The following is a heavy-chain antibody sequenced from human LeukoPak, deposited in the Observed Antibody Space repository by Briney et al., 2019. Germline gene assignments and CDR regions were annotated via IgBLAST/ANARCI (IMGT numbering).Heavy chain of an antibody. V-gene: IGHV1-2*02. CDR3: ARGVKIFGVVIKYYYYYYMDA. J-gene: IGHJ6*03. D-gene: IGHD3-3*01. Sequence: ASVKVSCKASGYTFTGYYMHWARQAPGQGLEWMGWINPNSGGTNYAQKFQGRVTITRNTSISTAYMELSSLRSEDTAVYYCARGVKIFGVVIKYYYYYYMDAWGKGTTVTVSS. CDR2: INPNSGGT. CDR1: GYTFTGYY.